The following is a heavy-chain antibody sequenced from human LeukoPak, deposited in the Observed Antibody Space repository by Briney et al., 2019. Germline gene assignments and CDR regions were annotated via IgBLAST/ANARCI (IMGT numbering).Heavy chain of an antibody. V-gene: IGHV1-18*01. CDR2: ISAYNGNT. J-gene: IGHJ4*02. CDR3: ARDNKVDYDFWSGYSNGDYFDY. Sequence: ASVKVSCKASGYTFTSYGISWVRQAPGQGLEWMGWISAYNGNTNYAQELQGRVTMTTDTSTSTAYMEQRSLRSDDTAVYYCARDNKVDYDFWSGYSNGDYFDYWGQGTLVTVSS. CDR1: GYTFTSYG. D-gene: IGHD3-3*01.